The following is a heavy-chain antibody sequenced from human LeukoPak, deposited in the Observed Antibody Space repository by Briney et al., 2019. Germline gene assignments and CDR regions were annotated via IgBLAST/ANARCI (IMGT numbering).Heavy chain of an antibody. CDR1: GFTFSSYE. Sequence: GGSLRLSCAASGFTFSSYEMNWVRQAPGKGLEWVSYISSSGSTIYYADSVKGRFTISRDNAKNSLYLQMNSLRAEDTAVYYCARAYRGLESYYYYYMDVWGKGTTVTIS. CDR2: ISSSGSTI. V-gene: IGHV3-48*03. D-gene: IGHD3-10*01. CDR3: ARAYRGLESYYYYYMDV. J-gene: IGHJ6*03.